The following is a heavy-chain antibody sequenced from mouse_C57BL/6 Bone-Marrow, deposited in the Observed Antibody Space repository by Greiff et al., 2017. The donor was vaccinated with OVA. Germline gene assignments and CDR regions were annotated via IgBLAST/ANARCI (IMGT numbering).Heavy chain of an antibody. CDR2: SRNKANDYTT. V-gene: IGHV7-1*01. J-gene: IGHJ4*01. CDR3: ARDYYEDYAMDY. Sequence: DVTLVESGGGLVQSGRSLRLSCATSGFTFSDFYMEWVRQAPGKGLEWIAASRNKANDYTTEYSVSVKGRFIVSRDTSQSILYLQMNALRAEDTAIYYCARDYYEDYAMDYWGQGTSVTVSS. D-gene: IGHD2-4*01. CDR1: GFTFSDFY.